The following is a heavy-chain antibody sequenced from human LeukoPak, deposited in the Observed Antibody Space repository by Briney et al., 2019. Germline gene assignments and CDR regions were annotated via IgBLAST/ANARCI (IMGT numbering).Heavy chain of an antibody. CDR1: GYTFTSYY. CDR3: AREGPVQAIDY. J-gene: IGHJ4*02. Sequence: ASVKVSCKASGYTFTSYYMHWVRQAPGQGLEGMGIINPSGGSTSYAQKFQGRVTMTRDMSTSTVYMELSSLRSEDTAVYYCAREGPVQAIDYWGQGTLVTVSS. V-gene: IGHV1-46*01. CDR2: INPSGGST. D-gene: IGHD2-2*01.